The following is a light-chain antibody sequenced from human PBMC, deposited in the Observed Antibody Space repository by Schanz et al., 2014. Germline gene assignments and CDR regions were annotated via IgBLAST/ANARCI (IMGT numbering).Light chain of an antibody. J-gene: IGLJ2*01. V-gene: IGLV2-23*02. CDR3: SSYAGSNNLV. CDR2: EVT. CDR1: SSDVGKYNL. Sequence: QSALTQPASVSGSPGQSITISCTGTSSDVGKYNLVSWYQQYPGKAPKLIISEVTKRPTGISDRFSGAKSGNTASLTVSGLLPEDEADYYCSSYAGSNNLVFGGGTKLTVL.